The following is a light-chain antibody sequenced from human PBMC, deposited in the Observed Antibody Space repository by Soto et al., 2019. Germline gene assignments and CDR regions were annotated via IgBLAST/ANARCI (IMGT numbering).Light chain of an antibody. CDR3: QQSYYNPT. Sequence: DIQMTQSPSTLPASVGDRVTITCRASQSISSYLNWYQQKPGKAPNLLIYDASSLQSGVPSRFSGSGSGTDFTLTISSLQHEDFATYYCQQSYYNPTFGQGTKVDI. CDR1: QSISSY. V-gene: IGKV1-39*01. CDR2: DAS. J-gene: IGKJ1*01.